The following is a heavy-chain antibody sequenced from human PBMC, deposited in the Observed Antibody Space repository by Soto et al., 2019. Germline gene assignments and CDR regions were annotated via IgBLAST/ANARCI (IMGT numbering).Heavy chain of an antibody. CDR1: VFTLISHS. V-gene: IGHV3-21*06. CDR2: IGSNSHYI. CDR3: ARDRTTGTTYAWDAFDT. J-gene: IGHJ3*02. D-gene: IGHD1-1*01. Sequence: PGWSLRLSCASSVFTLISHSMNWVRQAPGKGLEWVSFIGSNSHYIYYADSVKGRFTISRDNAKNSVYLQMNSLRAEDTAVYYCARDRTTGTTYAWDAFDTWGRGTMVTVSS.